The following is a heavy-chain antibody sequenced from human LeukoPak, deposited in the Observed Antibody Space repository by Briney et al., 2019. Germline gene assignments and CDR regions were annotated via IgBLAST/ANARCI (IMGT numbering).Heavy chain of an antibody. CDR3: AREISPADSSSAFDY. V-gene: IGHV4-34*01. CDR2: INHSGST. Sequence: SETLSLTCAVYGGSFSGYYWSWIRQPPGKGLEWVGEINHSGSTNYNPSLKSRVTISVDTSKNQFSLKLNSVPAADTAIYYCAREISPADSSSAFDYWGQGTLVTVSS. D-gene: IGHD6-6*01. CDR1: GGSFSGYY. J-gene: IGHJ4*02.